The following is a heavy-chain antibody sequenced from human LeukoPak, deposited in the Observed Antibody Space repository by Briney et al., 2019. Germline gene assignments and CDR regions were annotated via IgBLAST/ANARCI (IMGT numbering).Heavy chain of an antibody. J-gene: IGHJ4*02. Sequence: SETLSLTCTVSGGSISSYYWSWLRQPPGKGLEWIGYIYTSGSANYNPSLKSRVTISVDTSKNQFSLKLSSVTAADTAVYYCASLPIPQDYWGQGTLVTVSS. CDR2: IYTSGSA. CDR1: GGSISSYY. V-gene: IGHV4-4*09. CDR3: ASLPIPQDY.